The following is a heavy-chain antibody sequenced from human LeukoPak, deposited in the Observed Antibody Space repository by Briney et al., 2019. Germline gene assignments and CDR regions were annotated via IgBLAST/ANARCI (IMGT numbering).Heavy chain of an antibody. D-gene: IGHD6-13*01. CDR1: GYTFTNFG. Sequence: AASVKVSCEASGYTFTNFGISWVRQAPGQGLEWMGWNSAYNDNANYAQKVQGRVTMTTDTSTSTAYMELRSLRSDDTAIYYCARWYSSSWYHFDYWGQGTLVTVSS. J-gene: IGHJ4*02. V-gene: IGHV1-18*01. CDR3: ARWYSSSWYHFDY. CDR2: NSAYNDNA.